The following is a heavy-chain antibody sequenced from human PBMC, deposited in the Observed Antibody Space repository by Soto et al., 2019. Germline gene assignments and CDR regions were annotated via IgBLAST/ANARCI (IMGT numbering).Heavy chain of an antibody. J-gene: IGHJ3*02. CDR1: GYTFTGYY. D-gene: IGHD3-22*01. CDR2: INPNSGGT. V-gene: IGHV1-2*02. CDR3: ARITMIVVVNPDAFDI. Sequence: ASVKVSCKASGYTFTGYYMHWVRQAPGQGLEWMGWINPNSGGTNYAQKFQGRVTMTRDTSISTAYMELSRLRSDDTAVYYCARITMIVVVNPDAFDIWGQGTMFTVSS.